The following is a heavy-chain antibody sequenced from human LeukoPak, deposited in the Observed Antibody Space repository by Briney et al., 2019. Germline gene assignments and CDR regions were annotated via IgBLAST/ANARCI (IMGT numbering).Heavy chain of an antibody. CDR2: IIPIFGTA. CDR3: AREPEYSSSSPAFDI. D-gene: IGHD6-6*01. J-gene: IGHJ3*02. Sequence: SVKVSCKASGGTLSSYAISWVRQAPGQGLEWMRGIIPIFGTANYAQKFQGRVTITTDESTSTAYMELSSLRSEDTAVYYCAREPEYSSSSPAFDIWGQGTMVTVSS. CDR1: GGTLSSYA. V-gene: IGHV1-69*05.